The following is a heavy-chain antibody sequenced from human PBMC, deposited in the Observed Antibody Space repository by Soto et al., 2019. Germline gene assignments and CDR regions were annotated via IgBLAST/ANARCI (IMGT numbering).Heavy chain of an antibody. D-gene: IGHD6-6*01. CDR2: LNGSGGST. Sequence: PWGSLRLSCASSGFTFSNSAMSWVLQIPGKGLEWVSGLNGSGGSTYYADSVKGRFTISRDNSKNTLYLQMNSLRAEDTAVYYCAKDLGYSNSYFDYWGQGILVTVSS. J-gene: IGHJ4*02. CDR1: GFTFSNSA. V-gene: IGHV3-23*01. CDR3: AKDLGYSNSYFDY.